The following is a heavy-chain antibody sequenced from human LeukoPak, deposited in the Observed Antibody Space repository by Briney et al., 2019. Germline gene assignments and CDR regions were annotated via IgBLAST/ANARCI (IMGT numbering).Heavy chain of an antibody. Sequence: GASLKVSCKASGYTFTTYGISWVRQAPGQGLEWMGWMNPNSGNTGYAQKFQGRVTIPRNTSISTAYMELSSLRSEDTAVYSCARGPSWSGYSQPYYFDYWGQGTLVTVSS. D-gene: IGHD3-3*01. CDR1: GYTFTTYG. CDR2: MNPNSGNT. J-gene: IGHJ4*02. V-gene: IGHV1-8*03. CDR3: ARGPSWSGYSQPYYFDY.